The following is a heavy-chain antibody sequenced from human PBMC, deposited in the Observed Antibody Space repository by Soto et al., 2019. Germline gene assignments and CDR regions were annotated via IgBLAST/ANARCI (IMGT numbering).Heavy chain of an antibody. CDR3: ARDPSIAAAGTGSY. CDR2: IIPILGIA. V-gene: IGHV1-69*08. D-gene: IGHD6-13*01. J-gene: IGHJ4*02. CDR1: GGTFSSYT. Sequence: QVQLVQSGAEVKKPGSSVKVSCKASGGTFSSYTISWVRQAPGQGLEWMGRIIPILGIANYAQKFQGRVTIPADKSTSTAYMELSSLRSEDTAVYYCARDPSIAAAGTGSYWGQGTLVTVSS.